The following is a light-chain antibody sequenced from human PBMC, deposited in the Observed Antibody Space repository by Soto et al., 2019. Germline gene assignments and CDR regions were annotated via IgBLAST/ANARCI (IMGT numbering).Light chain of an antibody. CDR1: SSDVGGYNY. V-gene: IGLV2-14*01. Sequence: QSVLTQPASVSGSPGQSITISCTVTSSDVGGYNYVSWYQQHPGKAPKLMIYDVSNRPSGVSNRFSGSKSGNTASLTISGLQAEFEADYYCSSYTSSSSRLYVFGTGTKVTVL. J-gene: IGLJ1*01. CDR2: DVS. CDR3: SSYTSSSSRLYV.